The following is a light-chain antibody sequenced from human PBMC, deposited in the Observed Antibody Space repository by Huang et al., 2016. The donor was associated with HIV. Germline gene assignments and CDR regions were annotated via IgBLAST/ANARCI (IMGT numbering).Light chain of an antibody. CDR1: QLVSSN. Sequence: EVVMTQSPATLSLSPGERATLSCRASQLVSSNLAWYQQKPVHAPRLLIYGASTGATGIPDRFSGSGSGTDFTLTISRLEPEDFAVYYCQQYNNWPLTFGGGTKVEI. CDR2: GAS. V-gene: IGKV3D-15*01. CDR3: QQYNNWPLT. J-gene: IGKJ4*01.